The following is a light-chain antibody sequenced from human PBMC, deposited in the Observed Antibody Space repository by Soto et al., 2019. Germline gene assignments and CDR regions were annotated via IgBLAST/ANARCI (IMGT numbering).Light chain of an antibody. CDR1: QSISNW. CDR3: QQYNTYST. J-gene: IGKJ5*01. Sequence: EIQMTESPCTLSASVGERVTITCRASQSISNWLAWYQQKPGKAPNTLIYDASSLKSGVPARFSGSGSGTEFTLTISSLQPDDFATYYCQQYNTYSTFDQRTRLEIK. CDR2: DAS. V-gene: IGKV1-5*01.